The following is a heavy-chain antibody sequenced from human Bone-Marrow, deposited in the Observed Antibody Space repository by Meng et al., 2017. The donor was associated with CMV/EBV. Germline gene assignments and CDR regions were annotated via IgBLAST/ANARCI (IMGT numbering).Heavy chain of an antibody. CDR3: ARRVALGFGELGVYYGMDV. D-gene: IGHD3-10*01. Sequence: SETLSLTCTVSGGSVSSGNYYWSWIRQPPGKGLEWIGYIYYSGSANYNPSLKSRVTISVDTSKNQFSLKLSSVTAADTAVYYCARRVALGFGELGVYYGMDVWGQGTTVTVSS. CDR2: IYYSGSA. CDR1: GGSVSSGNYY. J-gene: IGHJ6*02. V-gene: IGHV4-61*01.